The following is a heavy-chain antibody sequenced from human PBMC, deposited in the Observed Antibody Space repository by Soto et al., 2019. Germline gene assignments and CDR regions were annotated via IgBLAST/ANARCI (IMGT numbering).Heavy chain of an antibody. CDR1: GGSFRGYY. Sequence: QVQLQQWGAGLLKPSETLSLTCAVYGGSFRGYYWSWIRQPPGKARACIGEINHTGSTNYNPSLTSRVTISVDTSNNQFSLKLSSVAAAKTAVYSCARGNYDILTGYYFYYYYGMDVWGQGTTVTVSS. CDR2: INHTGST. V-gene: IGHV4-34*01. J-gene: IGHJ6*02. D-gene: IGHD3-9*01. CDR3: ARGNYDILTGYYFYYYYGMDV.